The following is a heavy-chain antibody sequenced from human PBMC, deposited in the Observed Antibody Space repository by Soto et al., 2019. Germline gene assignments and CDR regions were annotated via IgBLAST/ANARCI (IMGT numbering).Heavy chain of an antibody. CDR3: ARVTQRDSAFDI. Sequence: ASVKVSCKASGYTFTGYYMHWVRQAPGQGLEWMGWINPNSGGTNYAQKFQGRATMTRDTSISTAYMELSRLRSDDTAVYYCARVTQRDSAFDIWGQGTMVTVSS. J-gene: IGHJ3*02. V-gene: IGHV1-2*02. CDR2: INPNSGGT. D-gene: IGHD1-20*01. CDR1: GYTFTGYY.